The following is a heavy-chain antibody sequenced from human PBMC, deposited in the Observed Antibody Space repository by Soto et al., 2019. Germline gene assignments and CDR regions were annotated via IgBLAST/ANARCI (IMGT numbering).Heavy chain of an antibody. CDR1: GYSFTSYW. CDR3: ATAIPSGSYQGYAFDL. J-gene: IGHJ3*01. Sequence: GESLKISCKGSGYSFTSYWIGWVRQMPGKGLEWMGIIYPGDSDTRYSPSFQGQVTISADKSISTAYLQWSSLKASDTAMYYCATAIPSGSYQGYAFDLWGQGTMVTVSS. V-gene: IGHV5-51*01. D-gene: IGHD1-26*01. CDR2: IYPGDSDT.